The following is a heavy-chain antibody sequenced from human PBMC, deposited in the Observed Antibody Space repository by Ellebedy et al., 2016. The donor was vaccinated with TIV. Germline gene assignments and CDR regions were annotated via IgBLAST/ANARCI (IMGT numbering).Heavy chain of an antibody. V-gene: IGHV3-48*02. D-gene: IGHD4-17*01. CDR2: ISSSSSTI. CDR3: ARGLLYGDYLNWFDP. Sequence: GGSLRLSXAASGFTYSSCSMNWVCQAPGKWLEWVSYISSSSSTIYYADSVKGRFTISRDNAKNSLYLQMNSLRDEDTAVYYCARGLLYGDYLNWFDPWGQGTLVTVSS. CDR1: GFTYSSCS. J-gene: IGHJ5*02.